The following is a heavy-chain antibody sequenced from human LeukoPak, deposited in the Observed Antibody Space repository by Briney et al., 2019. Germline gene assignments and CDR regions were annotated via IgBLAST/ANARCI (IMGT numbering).Heavy chain of an antibody. CDR2: IYSGGDI. Sequence: PGGSLRLSCAASGLTVSGSYMSWVRQAPGVGLEWVSLIYSGGDIYYADSVKGRFTISRDTSKNILYLQMHSLRAEDTAVYYCARDYFDGSLFYSYFDLWGRGTRVTVSS. J-gene: IGHJ2*01. V-gene: IGHV3-66*01. CDR1: GLTVSGSY. D-gene: IGHD3-22*01. CDR3: ARDYFDGSLFYSYFDL.